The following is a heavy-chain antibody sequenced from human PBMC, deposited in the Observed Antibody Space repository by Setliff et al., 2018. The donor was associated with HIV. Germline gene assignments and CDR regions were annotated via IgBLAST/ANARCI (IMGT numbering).Heavy chain of an antibody. D-gene: IGHD3-22*01. V-gene: IGHV4-31*01. CDR3: ARSPLNYYDTSDAFDI. J-gene: IGHJ3*02. CDR1: GGSISSGGYY. CDR2: IYYSGST. Sequence: PSETLSLTCTVSGGSISSGGYYWSWIRQLPGKGLECIGYIYYSGSTYYNPSLKSLVTISVDTSKNQFSLKLSSVTAADTAVYYCARSPLNYYDTSDAFDIWGQGTMVTVSS.